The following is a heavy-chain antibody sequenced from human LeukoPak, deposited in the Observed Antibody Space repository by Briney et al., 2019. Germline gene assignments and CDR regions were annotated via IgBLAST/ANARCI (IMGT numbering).Heavy chain of an antibody. CDR2: INWNGGST. CDR3: ARGGLGYNWNYLVY. V-gene: IGHV3-20*04. CDR1: GFTFSKSW. D-gene: IGHD1-1*01. J-gene: IGHJ4*02. Sequence: GGSLRLSCAASGFTFSKSWMSWVRQAPGKGLEWVSGINWNGGSTGYADSVKGRFTISRDNAKNSLYLQMNGLRAEDTALYYCARGGLGYNWNYLVYWGQGTLVTVSS.